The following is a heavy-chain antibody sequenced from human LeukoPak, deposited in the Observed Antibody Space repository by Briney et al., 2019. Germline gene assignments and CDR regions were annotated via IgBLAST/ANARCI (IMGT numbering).Heavy chain of an antibody. Sequence: GASVKVSCKASGYTFTGYYMHWVRQAPGQGLEWMGWINPNSGGTNYAQRFQGRVTMTGDTSISTAYMELSRLRSDDTAVYYCARDVTYYYDTSGYRDAFDIWGQGTMVTVSS. CDR1: GYTFTGYY. V-gene: IGHV1-2*02. D-gene: IGHD3-22*01. CDR2: INPNSGGT. CDR3: ARDVTYYYDTSGYRDAFDI. J-gene: IGHJ3*02.